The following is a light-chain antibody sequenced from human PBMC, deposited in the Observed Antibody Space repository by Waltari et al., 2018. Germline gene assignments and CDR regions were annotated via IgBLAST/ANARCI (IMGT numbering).Light chain of an antibody. V-gene: IGLV2-11*01. CDR2: EVS. CDR1: SSDVGGYDA. CDR3: CSYAGSHSWV. J-gene: IGLJ3*02. Sequence: QSALTQPRSVSGSPGQSVTLSCTGTSSDVGGYDAVSWYKQRPGKAPKVMVYEVSMLPSGVPDRFSGSKSGNTASLTISWLQAEDEAEYYCCSYAGSHSWVFGGGTRLTVL.